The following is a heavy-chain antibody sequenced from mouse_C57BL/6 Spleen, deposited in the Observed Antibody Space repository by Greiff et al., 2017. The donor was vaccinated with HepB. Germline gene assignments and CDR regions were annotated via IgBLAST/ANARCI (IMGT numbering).Heavy chain of an antibody. J-gene: IGHJ3*01. V-gene: IGHV5-12*01. Sequence: EVQVVESGGGLVQPGGSLNLSCAASGFTFSDYYMYWVRQTPEKSLEWVAYISNGGGSTYYPDTVKGRFTISRDNAKNTLYLQMSRLKSEDTAMYYCARHGGYDGFAYWGQGTLVTVSA. D-gene: IGHD2-2*01. CDR1: GFTFSDYY. CDR3: ARHGGYDGFAY. CDR2: ISNGGGST.